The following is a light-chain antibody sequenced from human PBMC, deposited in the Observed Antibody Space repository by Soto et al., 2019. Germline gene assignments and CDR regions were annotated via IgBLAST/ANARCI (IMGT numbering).Light chain of an antibody. CDR1: QSVSSN. CDR2: GAS. Sequence: EIVMTQSPAPLSVSPGERATLSCMASQSVSSNLAWYPQKPGQAPRLLIYGASTRATGIPARFSGSGSGSGFTLTISSLQSEDLAVYDCQQYYNWPRLTFGPGIKVYIK. J-gene: IGKJ3*01. CDR3: QQYYNWPRLT. V-gene: IGKV3-15*01.